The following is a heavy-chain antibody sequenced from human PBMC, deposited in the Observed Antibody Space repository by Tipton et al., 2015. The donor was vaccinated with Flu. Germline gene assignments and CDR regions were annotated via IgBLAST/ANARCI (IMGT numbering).Heavy chain of an antibody. J-gene: IGHJ4*02. CDR3: ARLMSSSSDSDY. V-gene: IGHV4-34*01. CDR1: GGSISSYY. Sequence: GLVKPSETLSLTCTVSGGSISSYYWSWIRQPPGKGLEWIGEINHSGSTNYNPSLKSRVTISVDTSKNQFSLKLSSVTAADTAVYYCARLMSSSSDSDYWGQGTLVTVSS. CDR2: INHSGST. D-gene: IGHD6-6*01.